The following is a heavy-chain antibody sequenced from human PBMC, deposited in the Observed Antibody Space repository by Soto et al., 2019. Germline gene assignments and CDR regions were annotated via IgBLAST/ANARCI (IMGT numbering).Heavy chain of an antibody. CDR1: GYSFTSYG. D-gene: IGHD3-22*01. CDR3: ARHRFNYYDDTVYYYFDY. V-gene: IGHV1-18*04. Sequence: ASVKVSCKASGYSFTSYGISWVRQAPGQGPEWLGWISGHNGNTNHPQSLQGRVTMTTDTSRNTAYMELRSLRSDDTAVYYCARHRFNYYDDTVYYYFDYWGQGTLVTVSS. J-gene: IGHJ4*02. CDR2: ISGHNGNT.